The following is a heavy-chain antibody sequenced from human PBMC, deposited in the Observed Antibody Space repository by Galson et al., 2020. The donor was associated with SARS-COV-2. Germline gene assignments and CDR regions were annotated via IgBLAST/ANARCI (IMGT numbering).Heavy chain of an antibody. CDR3: TRGSNSSPFYHFDP. J-gene: IGHJ5*02. CDR2: INPNSGDT. D-gene: IGHD3-10*01. CDR1: GYTFSGHY. V-gene: IGHV1-2*06. Sequence: ASVKVSCKASGYTFSGHYMHWVRLAPGQGLDWMGRINPNSGDTDVAQKFQGRVTMTTDTSLTTAYMELSRLTSDDTAVYYCTRGSNSSPFYHFDPWGMGTLVTVSS.